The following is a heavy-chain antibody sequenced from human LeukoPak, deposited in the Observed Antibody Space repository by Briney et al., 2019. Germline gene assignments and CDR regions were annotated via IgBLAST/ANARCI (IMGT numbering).Heavy chain of an antibody. J-gene: IGHJ6*03. CDR2: INHSGST. D-gene: IGHD3-10*01. CDR3: ARASSPYYYYYTDV. V-gene: IGHV4-34*01. Sequence: SETLSLTCAVYGGSFSGYYWSWIRQPPGKGLEWIGEINHSGSTNYNPSLKSRVTISVDTSKNQFSLKLSSVTAADTAVYYCARASSPYYYYYTDVWGKGTTVTVSS. CDR1: GGSFSGYY.